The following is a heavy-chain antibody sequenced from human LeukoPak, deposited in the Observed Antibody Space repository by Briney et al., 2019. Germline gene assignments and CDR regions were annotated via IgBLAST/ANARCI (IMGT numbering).Heavy chain of an antibody. D-gene: IGHD2-15*01. CDR2: INHSGST. V-gene: IGHV4-34*01. CDR1: GGSFSGYY. Sequence: SETLSLTCAVYGGSFSGYYWSWIRQPPGKGLEWIGEINHSGSTNYNPSLKSRVTISVDTSKNQFSLKLSSVTAADTAVYYCARRRCSGGSCYEGFDYWGQGTPVTVSS. J-gene: IGHJ4*02. CDR3: ARRRCSGGSCYEGFDY.